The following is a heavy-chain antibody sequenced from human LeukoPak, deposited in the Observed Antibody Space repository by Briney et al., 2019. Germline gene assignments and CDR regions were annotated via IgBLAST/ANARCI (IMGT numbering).Heavy chain of an antibody. D-gene: IGHD3-3*01. Sequence: PGRSLRLSCAASGFTFSSYGMHWVRQAPGKGLEWVAVISYDGSNKYYADSVKGRFTISRDNSKNTLYLQMNSLRAEDTAVYYCAKDRGPLYYDFWSAISGMDVWSQGTTVTVSS. V-gene: IGHV3-30*18. CDR1: GFTFSSYG. CDR3: AKDRGPLYYDFWSAISGMDV. CDR2: ISYDGSNK. J-gene: IGHJ6*02.